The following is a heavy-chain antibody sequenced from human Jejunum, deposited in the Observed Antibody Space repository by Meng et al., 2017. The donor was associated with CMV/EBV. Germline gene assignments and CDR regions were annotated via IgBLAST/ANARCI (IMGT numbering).Heavy chain of an antibody. D-gene: IGHD3-16*01. V-gene: IGHV3-48*04. CDR2: ISSRSNNI. CDR3: ARGGRGNYYYSGMDV. CDR1: TCSDDS. J-gene: IGHJ6*02. Sequence: TCSDDSMNWVRQAAGKGLEGVAYISSRSNNIYYAESVKGRFIIARDNAKNSLYLQMNSLRAEDTAVYYCARGGRGNYYYSGMDVWGQGTTVTVSS.